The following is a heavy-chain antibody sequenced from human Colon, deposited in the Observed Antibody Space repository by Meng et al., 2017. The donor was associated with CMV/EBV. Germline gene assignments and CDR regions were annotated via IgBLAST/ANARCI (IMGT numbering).Heavy chain of an antibody. D-gene: IGHD3-3*01. CDR1: GYTFTSYD. J-gene: IGHJ4*02. Sequence: CGKASGYTFTSYDINGVRQATGQGVEWMGWMNPNSGNTGYEQKFQGRVTITRNTSISTAYMELSSLRSEDTAVYYCARGDFWSGYRDWGQGTLVTVSS. CDR3: ARGDFWSGYRD. V-gene: IGHV1-8*03. CDR2: MNPNSGNT.